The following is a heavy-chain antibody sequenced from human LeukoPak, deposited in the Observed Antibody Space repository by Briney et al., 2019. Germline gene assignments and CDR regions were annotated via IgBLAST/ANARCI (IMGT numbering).Heavy chain of an antibody. CDR2: IYYSGST. Sequence: SETLSLTCTVSCGSISSSSYYWGWIRQPPGKGLEWIGSIYYSGSTYYNPPLKSRVTISVDTSKNQFSLKLSSVTAADTAVYYCARRAGYCSSTSCYGYYYYYYMDVWGKGTTVTVSS. CDR3: ARRAGYCSSTSCYGYYYYYYMDV. J-gene: IGHJ6*03. V-gene: IGHV4-39*07. CDR1: CGSISSSSYY. D-gene: IGHD2-2*01.